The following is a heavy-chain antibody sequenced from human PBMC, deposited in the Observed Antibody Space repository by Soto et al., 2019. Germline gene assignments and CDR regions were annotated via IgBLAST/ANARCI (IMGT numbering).Heavy chain of an antibody. CDR1: GPTFSSYA. J-gene: IGHJ4*02. CDR2: IIPIFGTA. Sequence: GVPEKTACKASGPTFSSYAISWVRQAPGQGLAWMGGIIPIFGTANYAQKLQGRVTITADESTSTAYMQLSSLRSEDTAVYYCASGSKYDYYLGYWGQGTLVTVSS. V-gene: IGHV1-69*01. D-gene: IGHD1-26*01. CDR3: ASGSKYDYYLGY.